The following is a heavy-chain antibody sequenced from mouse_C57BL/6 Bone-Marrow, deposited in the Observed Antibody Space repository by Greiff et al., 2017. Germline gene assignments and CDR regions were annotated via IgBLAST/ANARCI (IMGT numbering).Heavy chain of an antibody. CDR3: ARCGPLGRLDY. V-gene: IGHV1-69*01. CDR1: GYTFTSYW. D-gene: IGHD4-1*01. CDR2: IDPSDSYT. Sequence: QVQLQQPGAELVMPGASVKLSCKASGYTFTSYWMHWVKQRPGQGLEWIGEIDPSDSYTNYNQKFKGKSTLTVDKSSSTAYMQLSSLTSEDSAVYYCARCGPLGRLDYWGQGTTLTVSS. J-gene: IGHJ2*01.